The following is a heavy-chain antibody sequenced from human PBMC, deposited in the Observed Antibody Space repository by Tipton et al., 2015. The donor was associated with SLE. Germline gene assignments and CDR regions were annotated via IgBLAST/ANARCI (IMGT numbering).Heavy chain of an antibody. V-gene: IGHV4-59*01. CDR2: IYYSGST. D-gene: IGHD3-16*01. CDR1: GGSINNYY. J-gene: IGHJ3*02. CDR3: AREKGDAFPNLVAFDI. Sequence: GLVKPSETLSLTCTVSGGSINNYYWSWIRQPPGKGLEWIGYIYYSGSTNYNPSLKSRVTISVDTSKNQFSLKLSSVTAADTAVYYCAREKGDAFPNLVAFDIWGQGTMVPVSS.